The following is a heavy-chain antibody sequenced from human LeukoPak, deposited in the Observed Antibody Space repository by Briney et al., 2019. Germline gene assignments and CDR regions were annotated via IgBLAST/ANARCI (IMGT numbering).Heavy chain of an antibody. CDR3: ARGNNWGYYFDY. CDR1: GGTFSSYA. V-gene: IGHV1-69*05. CDR2: IIPIFGNA. D-gene: IGHD3-16*01. J-gene: IGHJ4*02. Sequence: GASVKVSCKASGGTFSSYANSWVRQAPGQGLEWMGGIIPIFGNAHYAQKFKGRVTITTDESTSTAYMELSSLRSEDTAVYYCARGNNWGYYFDYWGQGTLVTVSS.